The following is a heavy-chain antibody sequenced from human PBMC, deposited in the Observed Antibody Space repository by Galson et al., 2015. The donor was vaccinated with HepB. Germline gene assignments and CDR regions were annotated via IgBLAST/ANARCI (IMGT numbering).Heavy chain of an antibody. Sequence: SVKVSCKASGYTFIGQYMHWVRQAPGQGLEWMGRINPNSGGTNYAQKFQGRVTMTRDTSISTAYMELSRLRSDDTAVYYCARDRCRAYGSGSYSGVWFDPWGQGTLVTVSS. J-gene: IGHJ5*02. D-gene: IGHD3-10*01. V-gene: IGHV1-2*06. CDR2: INPNSGGT. CDR1: GYTFIGQY. CDR3: ARDRCRAYGSGSYSGVWFDP.